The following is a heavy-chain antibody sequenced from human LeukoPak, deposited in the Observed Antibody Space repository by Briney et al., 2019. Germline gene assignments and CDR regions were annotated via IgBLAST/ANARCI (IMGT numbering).Heavy chain of an antibody. J-gene: IGHJ3*02. V-gene: IGHV3-21*01. D-gene: IGHD3-22*01. CDR1: GFTFSSYS. Sequence: GGSLRLSCAASGFTFSSYSMNWVRQAPGKGLEWVSSISSSSSYIYYADSVKGRFTISRDNAKNSLYLQMNSLRAEDTAVYYCARSFITQTYDSSGYSAFDIWGQGTMVTVSS. CDR2: ISSSSSYI. CDR3: ARSFITQTYDSSGYSAFDI.